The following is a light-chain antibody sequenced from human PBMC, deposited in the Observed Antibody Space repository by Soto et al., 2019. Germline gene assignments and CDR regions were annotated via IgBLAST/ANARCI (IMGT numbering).Light chain of an antibody. CDR3: CSFDDSATWV. CDR1: SSDVGKYPL. Sequence: QSALTQPASVSGSPGQSITISCSGTSSDVGKYPLVSWYHQQPGKAPKLIISEITERPPGVSYRFSGSKSGNTASLTISGLQAEDEADYYCCSFDDSATWVFGGGTKLTVL. V-gene: IGLV2-23*02. CDR2: EIT. J-gene: IGLJ3*02.